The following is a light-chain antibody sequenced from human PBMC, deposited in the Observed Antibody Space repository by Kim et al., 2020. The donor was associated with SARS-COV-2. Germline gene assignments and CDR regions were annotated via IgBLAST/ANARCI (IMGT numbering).Light chain of an antibody. V-gene: IGLV1-47*01. J-gene: IGLJ3*02. CDR3: AAWDDSLSGRV. Sequence: QSVLTQPPSASGTPGQRVTISCSGSSSNIGSNYGYWYQQFPGTAPKLLIYRNNQRPSGVPDRFSGSTSGTSASLAISGLRSEDEADYYCAAWDDSLSGRVFGGGTQLTVL. CDR2: RNN. CDR1: SSNIGSNY.